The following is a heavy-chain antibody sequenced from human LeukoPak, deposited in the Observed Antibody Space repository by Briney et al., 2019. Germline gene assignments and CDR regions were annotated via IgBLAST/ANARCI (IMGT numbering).Heavy chain of an antibody. V-gene: IGHV4-59*01. CDR3: ARDRDDYVWGSYRIFDY. Sequence: TSETLSLTCTVSGGSISSYYWSWIRQPPGKGLEWIGYIYYSGSTNYNPSLKSRVSISVDTSKNQFSLKLNSVTAADMAVYYCARDRDDYVWGSYRIFDYWGQGTLVTVSS. CDR2: IYYSGST. CDR1: GGSISSYY. D-gene: IGHD3-16*02. J-gene: IGHJ4*02.